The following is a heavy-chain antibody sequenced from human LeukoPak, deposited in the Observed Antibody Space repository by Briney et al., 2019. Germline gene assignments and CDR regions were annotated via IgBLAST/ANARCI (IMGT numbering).Heavy chain of an antibody. CDR3: ARSSPAYCGGDCPTSNFDY. Sequence: SVKVSCKASGGTFSSYAISWVRQAPGQGLEWMGGIIPIFGTANYAQKFQGRVTITADESTSTAYMELGSLRSEDTAVYYCARSSPAYCGGDCPTSNFDYWGQGTLVTVSS. J-gene: IGHJ4*02. V-gene: IGHV1-69*13. D-gene: IGHD2-21*02. CDR1: GGTFSSYA. CDR2: IIPIFGTA.